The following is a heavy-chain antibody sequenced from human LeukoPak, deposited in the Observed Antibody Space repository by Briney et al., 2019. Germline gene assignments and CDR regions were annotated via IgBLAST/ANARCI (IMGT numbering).Heavy chain of an antibody. CDR3: AGQYGFDI. Sequence: GSLRLSCAASGFGFSSYDMYWVRQPPGKGLERVAFIRYDGTKKYHADSVKGRYTISRDNSKNTLYLQMNSLRADDTAVYYCAGQYGFDIWGQGTMVTVSS. CDR2: IRYDGTKK. J-gene: IGHJ3*02. CDR1: GFGFSSYD. V-gene: IGHV3-30*02.